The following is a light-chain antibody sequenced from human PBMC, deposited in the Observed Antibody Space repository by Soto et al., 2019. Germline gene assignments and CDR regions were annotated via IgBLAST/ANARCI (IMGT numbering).Light chain of an antibody. V-gene: IGKV1-33*01. Sequence: DIQMTQSPSSLSASVGDRVTITCQASQDISHYLNWYQQKPGKAPKLLIYDASNLETGVPSRFSGSGSGTIFTYTISSLQPEEIATFYWQQFDNLPRTFGQGTAVAFK. CDR3: QQFDNLPRT. J-gene: IGKJ1*01. CDR1: QDISHY. CDR2: DAS.